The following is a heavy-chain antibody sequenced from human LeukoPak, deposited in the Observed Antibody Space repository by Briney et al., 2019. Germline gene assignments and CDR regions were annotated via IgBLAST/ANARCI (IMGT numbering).Heavy chain of an antibody. CDR3: ARRLGGADVFDI. CDR1: GYSFSSYW. V-gene: IGHV5-51*01. J-gene: IGHJ3*02. Sequence: GESLKISCKGSGYSFSSYWIAWVRQLPGKGLEWMGIIYPGDSDSKYSRSFQGQVTTSADKSINTAYLQWSGLKASDRCIYYCARRLGGADVFDIWGQGTMVTVSS. D-gene: IGHD3-16*01. CDR2: IYPGDSDS.